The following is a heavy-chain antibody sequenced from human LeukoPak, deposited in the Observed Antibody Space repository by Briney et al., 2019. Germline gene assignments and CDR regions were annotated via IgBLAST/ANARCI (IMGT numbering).Heavy chain of an antibody. Sequence: KPSETLSLTCTVSGGSISYFSWSWVRQPAGKGLEWIGRIYTSGSTNYNPSLKSRVTMSIDTSKNQFSLKLSSVTAADTAVYYCARSRIVLADSLDDWGQGTLVSVSS. CDR3: ARSRIVLADSLDD. D-gene: IGHD6-19*01. CDR1: GGSISYFS. CDR2: IYTSGST. J-gene: IGHJ4*02. V-gene: IGHV4-4*07.